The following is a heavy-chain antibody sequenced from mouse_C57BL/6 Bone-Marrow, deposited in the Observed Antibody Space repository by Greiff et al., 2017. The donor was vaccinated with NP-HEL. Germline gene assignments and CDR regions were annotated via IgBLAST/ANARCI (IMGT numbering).Heavy chain of an antibody. J-gene: IGHJ1*03. CDR3: ASWARDPSYWYFDV. V-gene: IGHV1-66*01. D-gene: IGHD3-1*01. CDR2: IYPGSGNT. CDR1: GYSFTSYY. Sequence: VQLQQSGPELVKPGASVKISCKASGYSFTSYYIHWVKQRPGQGLEWIGWIYPGSGNTKYNEKFKGKATLTADTSSSTAYMQLSSLTSEDSAVYYCASWARDPSYWYFDVWGTGTTVTVSS.